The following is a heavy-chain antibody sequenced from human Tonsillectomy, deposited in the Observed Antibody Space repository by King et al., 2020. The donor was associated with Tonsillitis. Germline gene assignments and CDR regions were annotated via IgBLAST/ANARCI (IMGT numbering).Heavy chain of an antibody. V-gene: IGHV4-34*01. J-gene: IGHJ5*02. CDR2: INHSGST. CDR1: GGSFSGYY. CDR3: ARGRKVLRFLGNWFDP. D-gene: IGHD3-3*01. Sequence: VQLQQWGAGLLKPSETLSLTCAVYGGSFSGYYWSWIRQPPGKGLEWIGEINHSGSTNYNPSLKSRVTISVDTSKNQFSLKLSSVTAADTAVYYCARGRKVLRFLGNWFDPWGQGTLVTVSS.